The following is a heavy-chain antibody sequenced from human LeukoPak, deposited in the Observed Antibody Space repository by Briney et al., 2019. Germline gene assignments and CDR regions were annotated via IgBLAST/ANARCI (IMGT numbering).Heavy chain of an antibody. CDR1: GFTFSSXA. V-gene: IGHV3-21*01. CDR2: ISSSSSYI. CDR3: ARGLPSSWYFFDY. Sequence: GGSLRLSCAASGFTFSSXAMSWVRQAPGKGLXXXSSISSSSSYIYYADSVKGRFTISRDNANNSLYLQMNSLRAEDTAVYYCARGLPSSWYFFDYWGQGTLVVVSS. J-gene: IGHJ4*02. D-gene: IGHD6-13*01.